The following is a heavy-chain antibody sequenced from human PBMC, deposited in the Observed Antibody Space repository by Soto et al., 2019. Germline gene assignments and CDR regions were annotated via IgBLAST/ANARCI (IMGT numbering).Heavy chain of an antibody. CDR1: GYSFTNYW. V-gene: IGHV5-51*01. CDR2: FFHGDSDI. Sequence: PGESLKISCEVSGYSFTNYWIGWVRQMPGKGLEWMGLFFHGDSDIKYSPSFQGRITISADKAISTAYLQWSSLRASDTATYYCARGSGTFPHFDYWGQGTLVTVSS. J-gene: IGHJ4*02. CDR3: ARGSGTFPHFDY. D-gene: IGHD1-26*01.